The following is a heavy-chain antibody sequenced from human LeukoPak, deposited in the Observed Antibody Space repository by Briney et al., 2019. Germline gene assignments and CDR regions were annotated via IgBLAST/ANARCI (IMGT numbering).Heavy chain of an antibody. CDR3: ARAEIWFGDIWYAFDI. V-gene: IGHV4-39*01. CDR2: IYYSGST. D-gene: IGHD3-10*01. CDR1: GGSISSSSYY. Sequence: SETLSLTCTVSGGSISSSSYYWGWIRQPPGKGLEWIGSIYYSGSTYYNPSLKSRVTISVDTSKNQFSLKLSSVTAADTAVYYCARAEIWFGDIWYAFDIWGQGTMVTVSS. J-gene: IGHJ3*02.